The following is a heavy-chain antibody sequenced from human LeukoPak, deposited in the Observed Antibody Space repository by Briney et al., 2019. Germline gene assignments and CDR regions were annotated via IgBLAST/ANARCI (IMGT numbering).Heavy chain of an antibody. CDR1: GFTFSSYG. D-gene: IGHD6-6*01. V-gene: IGHV3-30*02. CDR2: IRYDGSNK. J-gene: IGHJ6*03. CDR3: LTMEFGLSWVFLVALYCAKRRISIAAPHGSNDYYYMDV. Sequence: GGSLRLSCAASGFTFSSYGMHWVRQAPGKGLEWVAFIRYDGSNKYYADSVKGRFTISRDNSKNTLYLQMNSLRAEDTAEHRGLTMEFGLSWVFLVALYCAKRRISIAAPHGSNDYYYMDVWGKGTTVTVSS.